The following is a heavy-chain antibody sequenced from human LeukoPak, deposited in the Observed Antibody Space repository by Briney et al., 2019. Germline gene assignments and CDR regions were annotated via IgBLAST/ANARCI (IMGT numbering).Heavy chain of an antibody. CDR2: IGAYNGNT. J-gene: IGHJ4*02. V-gene: IGHV1-18*01. D-gene: IGHD3-3*01. CDR3: ARDRRFLEWLLPFDY. CDR1: GYTFTSYG. Sequence: GASVKVSCKASGYTFTSYGISWVRQAPGQGLEWMGWIGAYNGNTNYAQKLQGRVTMTTDTSTSTAYMELRSLRSDDTAVYYCARDRRFLEWLLPFDYWGQGTLVTVSS.